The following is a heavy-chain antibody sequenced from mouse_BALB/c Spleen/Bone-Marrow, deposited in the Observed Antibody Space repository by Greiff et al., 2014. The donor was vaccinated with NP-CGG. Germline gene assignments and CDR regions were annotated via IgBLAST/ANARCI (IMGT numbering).Heavy chain of an antibody. CDR3: ARDRAMDY. CDR1: GYSITSGYY. V-gene: IGHV3-6*02. Sequence: VQLQQSGPGLVKPSPSLSLTCSVSGYSITSGYYWNWIRQFPGNKLEWMGYISYDGSNNYNPSLKNRISITRDTSKNQFFLKLNSVTTEDTATYYCARDRAMDYWGQGTSVTVSS. CDR2: ISYDGSN. J-gene: IGHJ4*01.